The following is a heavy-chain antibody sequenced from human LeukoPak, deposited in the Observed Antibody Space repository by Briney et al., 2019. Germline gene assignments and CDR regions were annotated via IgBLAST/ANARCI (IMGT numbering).Heavy chain of an antibody. Sequence: ASVKVSCKASGYTFTSYGISWVRQAPGQGREWMGWISAYNGNTNYAQKLQGRVTMTTDTSTSTAYMELRSLRSDDTAVYYCAREVDILTGYYFPDYWGQGTLVTVSS. J-gene: IGHJ4*02. CDR3: AREVDILTGYYFPDY. CDR1: GYTFTSYG. CDR2: ISAYNGNT. V-gene: IGHV1-18*01. D-gene: IGHD3-9*01.